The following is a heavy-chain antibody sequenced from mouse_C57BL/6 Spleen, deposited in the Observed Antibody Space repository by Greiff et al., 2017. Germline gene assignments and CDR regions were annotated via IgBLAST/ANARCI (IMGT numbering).Heavy chain of an antibody. CDR1: GFTFSDYG. J-gene: IGHJ4*01. Sequence: EVKLLESGGGLVQPGGSLKLSCAASGFTFSDYGMAWVRQAPRKGPEWVAFISNLAYSIYYADTVTGRFTIARENAKNTLYLEMSSLRSEDTAMYDCARQSNYYAMDYWGQGTSVTVSS. V-gene: IGHV5-15*01. CDR3: ARQSNYYAMDY. CDR2: ISNLAYSI. D-gene: IGHD2-5*01.